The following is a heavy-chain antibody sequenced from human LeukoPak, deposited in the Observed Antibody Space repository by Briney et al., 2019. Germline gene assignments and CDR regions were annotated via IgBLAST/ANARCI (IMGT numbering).Heavy chain of an antibody. CDR1: GFTFSSYG. D-gene: IGHD3-22*01. Sequence: GGSLRLSCAASGFTFSSYGMNWVRQAPGKGLEWVSSIRSSSTYIYYADSVKGRFTISRDNAKNSLYLQMNSLRAEDTAVYYCARIDSSHYYDSSGYHGSFDYWGQGTLVTVSS. CDR2: IRSSSTYI. CDR3: ARIDSSHYYDSSGYHGSFDY. V-gene: IGHV3-21*01. J-gene: IGHJ4*02.